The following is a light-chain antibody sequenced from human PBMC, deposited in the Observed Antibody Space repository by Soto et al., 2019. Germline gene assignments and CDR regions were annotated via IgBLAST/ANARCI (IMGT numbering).Light chain of an antibody. V-gene: IGLV2-8*01. CDR1: SSDVGGYNF. J-gene: IGLJ2*01. CDR3: NSYGGSSNVV. CDR2: EVS. Sequence: QSALTQPPSASGSPGQSVTISCTGTSSDVGGYNFVSWYRQYPGKAPKIIIYEVSKRASGVPDRFSGSKSGNTASLTVSGLQADDEADYYCNSYGGSSNVVFGGGTKLTVL.